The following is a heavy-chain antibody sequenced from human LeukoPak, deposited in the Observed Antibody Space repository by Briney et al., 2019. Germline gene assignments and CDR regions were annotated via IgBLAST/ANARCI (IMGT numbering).Heavy chain of an antibody. CDR1: GFFFRSYA. V-gene: IGHV3-23*01. CDR2: ISGSGGST. D-gene: IGHD2-2*01. J-gene: IGHJ6*02. Sequence: GGSLRLSCAASGFFFRSYAMSWVRQAQGKGLEWVSDISGSGGSTYYADSVKGRFTISRDNSRNTLYLQMNSLRAEDAAVYYCAKGPGDIIVVPADYGMDVWGQGTAVTVSS. CDR3: AKGPGDIIVVPADYGMDV.